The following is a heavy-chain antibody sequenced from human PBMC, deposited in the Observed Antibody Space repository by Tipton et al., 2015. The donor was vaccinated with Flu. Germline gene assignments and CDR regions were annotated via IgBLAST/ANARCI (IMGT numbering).Heavy chain of an antibody. D-gene: IGHD3-10*01. CDR1: GDSMRSYY. CDR3: ARDQTYYYGSSDAFDS. V-gene: IGHV4-59*01. CDR2: IYYNGST. Sequence: LRLSCSVPGDSMRSYYWSWIRQPPGKGLEWIGTIYYNGSTDYNPSLSSRLTISVDMSKNQFSLKLTSVTAADTAVYYCARDQTYYYGSSDAFDSWGQGTMVTVSS. J-gene: IGHJ3*02.